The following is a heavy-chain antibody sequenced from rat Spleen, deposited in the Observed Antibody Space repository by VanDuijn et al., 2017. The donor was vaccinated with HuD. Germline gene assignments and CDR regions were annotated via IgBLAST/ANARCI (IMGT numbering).Heavy chain of an antibody. D-gene: IGHD1-11*01. CDR2: ISTGGDNT. V-gene: IGHV5S13*01. CDR1: GFTFSDFD. CDR3: ARHGGLRDWFAY. Sequence: EVQLVASGGGLVQPGRSLKLSCEASGFTFSDFDMAWVRQAPTKGLEWIASISTGGDNTYYGDSVKGRFTISRDDVKNIQSLQVDSLRSDDTATYYCARHGGLRDWFAYWGQGTLVTVSS. J-gene: IGHJ3*01.